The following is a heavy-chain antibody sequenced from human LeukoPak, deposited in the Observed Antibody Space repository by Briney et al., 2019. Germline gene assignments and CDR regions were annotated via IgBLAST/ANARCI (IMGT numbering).Heavy chain of an antibody. D-gene: IGHD1-26*01. Sequence: GGSLRLSCAASGFTFSSYTMSWVRQAPGKGLEWVANIRQDGGLKHYVDSVKGRFTISRDNAENSLYLQMNSLRAEDTAVYYCAREIVGAIKSYFDYWGQGTLVTASS. CDR2: IRQDGGLK. CDR1: GFTFSSYT. V-gene: IGHV3-7*01. J-gene: IGHJ4*02. CDR3: AREIVGAIKSYFDY.